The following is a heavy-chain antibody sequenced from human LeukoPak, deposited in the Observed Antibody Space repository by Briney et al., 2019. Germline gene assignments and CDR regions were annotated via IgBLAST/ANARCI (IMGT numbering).Heavy chain of an antibody. CDR1: GFSFSTYP. CDR2: ISHHGSNE. Sequence: GGSLRLSCEASGFSFSTYPMHWVRQAPDKGLEWVAVISHHGSNEYYADSVKGRFTISRDNSKNTLYLQMNNPRVEDTAIYYCARVHDTTGYYHYFDSWGQGTLVTVSS. J-gene: IGHJ4*02. D-gene: IGHD3-9*01. CDR3: ARVHDTTGYYHYFDS. V-gene: IGHV3-30*14.